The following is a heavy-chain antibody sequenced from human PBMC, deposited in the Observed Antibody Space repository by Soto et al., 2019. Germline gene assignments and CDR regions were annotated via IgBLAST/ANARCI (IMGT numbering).Heavy chain of an antibody. CDR3: ANDESPYGYSSSWYRVY. CDR1: GFTFSSYA. V-gene: IGHV3-23*01. J-gene: IGHJ4*02. Sequence: EVQLLESGGGLVQPGGSLRLSCAASGFTFSSYAMSWVRQAPGKGLEWVSAISGSGGSTYYADSVKGRFTISRDNSKNTLYLQMNSLRAEDTAVYYCANDESPYGYSSSWYRVYWGQGPLVTVSS. CDR2: ISGSGGST. D-gene: IGHD6-13*01.